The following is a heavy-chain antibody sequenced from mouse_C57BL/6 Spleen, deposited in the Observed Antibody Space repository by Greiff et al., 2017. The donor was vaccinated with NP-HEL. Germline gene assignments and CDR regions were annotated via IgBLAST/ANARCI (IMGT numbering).Heavy chain of an antibody. J-gene: IGHJ3*01. CDR2: ISSGSSTI. V-gene: IGHV5-17*01. D-gene: IGHD1-1*01. Sequence: EVKLVESGGGLVKPGGSLKLSCAASGFTFSDYGMHWVRQAPEKGLGWVAYISSGSSTIYYADTVKGRFTISRDNAKNTLFLQMTSLRSEDTAMYYCARPYYYGSSYGAYWGQGTLVTVSA. CDR1: GFTFSDYG. CDR3: ARPYYYGSSYGAY.